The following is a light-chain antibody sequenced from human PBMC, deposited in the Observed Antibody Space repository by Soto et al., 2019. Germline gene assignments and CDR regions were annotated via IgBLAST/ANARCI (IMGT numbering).Light chain of an antibody. V-gene: IGKV4-1*01. CDR3: QQYFSTPWT. CDR2: WAS. Sequence: DIVMTQSPDSLAVSLGERATIDCKSSQSVPYSSNNRNYVAWYQQKPGQPPELLTYWASTRESGVPDRFSGSGSGTDFTLTISSLQAEDVAVYYCQQYFSTPWTFGQGTKVDIK. CDR1: QSVPYSSNNRNY. J-gene: IGKJ1*01.